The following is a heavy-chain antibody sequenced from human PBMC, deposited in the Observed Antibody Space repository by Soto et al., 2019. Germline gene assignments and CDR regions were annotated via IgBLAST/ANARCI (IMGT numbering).Heavy chain of an antibody. Sequence: ASETLSLTCAVSGGSISSGGYSWSWVRQPPGEGLEWIGYIYHSGSTYYNPSLKSRVTISVDRSKNQFSLKLSSVTAADTAVYYCARVAPGGDSSGYLHYFDYWGQGTLVTVSS. CDR1: GGSISSGGYS. D-gene: IGHD3-22*01. V-gene: IGHV4-30-2*01. CDR2: IYHSGST. CDR3: ARVAPGGDSSGYLHYFDY. J-gene: IGHJ4*02.